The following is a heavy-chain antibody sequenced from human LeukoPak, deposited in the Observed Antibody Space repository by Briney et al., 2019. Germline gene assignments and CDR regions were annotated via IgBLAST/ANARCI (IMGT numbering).Heavy chain of an antibody. V-gene: IGHV4-59*08. CDR1: GGYTSDNY. D-gene: IGHD3-3*01. CDR3: AKHRGSGYENFFDY. J-gene: IGHJ4*02. CDR2: ILYSGST. Sequence: KPSETLSLTCTVPGGYTSDNYWSWIRQPPGKGLEWIGYILYSGSTNYNPSLQSRVTISVDTSKKQFSLELTSVTAADTAVYYWAKHRGSGYENFFDYGGQGTLVTVS.